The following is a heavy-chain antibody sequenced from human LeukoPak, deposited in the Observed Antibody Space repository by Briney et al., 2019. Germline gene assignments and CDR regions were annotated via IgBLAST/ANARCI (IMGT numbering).Heavy chain of an antibody. J-gene: IGHJ3*02. CDR3: AKGATFGGVIAPDAFDI. CDR2: ISGDGGST. V-gene: IGHV3-43*02. D-gene: IGHD3-16*02. CDR1: GFTFDDYA. Sequence: PGGSLRLSCAASGFTFDDYAMHWVRQAPEKGLEWVSLISGDGGSTYYADSVKGRFTISRDNSKNSLYLQMNSLRTEDTALYYCAKGATFGGVIAPDAFDIWGQGTMVTVSS.